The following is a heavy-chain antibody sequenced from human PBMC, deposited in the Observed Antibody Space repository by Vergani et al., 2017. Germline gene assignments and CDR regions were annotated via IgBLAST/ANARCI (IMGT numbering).Heavy chain of an antibody. Sequence: QVTLKESGPVLVKPTETLTLTCTVSGFSLSNARMGVSWIRQPPGKGLEWIGSLSTTGGATHASHNPSLKSRVSISVDTSKSQFSLRLTSVTAADSAIYYCAGDTHSWQRADRWGQGLLVSVSS. CDR2: LSTTGGA. CDR1: GFSLSNARMG. CDR3: AGDTHSWQRADR. V-gene: IGHV2-26*02. D-gene: IGHD6-13*01. J-gene: IGHJ5*02.